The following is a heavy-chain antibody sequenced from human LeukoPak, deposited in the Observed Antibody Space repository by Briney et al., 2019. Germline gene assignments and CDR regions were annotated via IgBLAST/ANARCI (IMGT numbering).Heavy chain of an antibody. V-gene: IGHV3-66*01. CDR3: ARDLVGGSFDY. Sequence: GGSLRLSCAASGFTVSSNYMSWVRQAPGKGLEWVSVIYSGGSTYYADSVKGRFTISRDNSKNTLYLQMNSLRAEDTAVYYCARDLVGGSFDYWGQGTLVTVSS. CDR1: GFTVSSNY. J-gene: IGHJ4*02. D-gene: IGHD1-26*01. CDR2: IYSGGST.